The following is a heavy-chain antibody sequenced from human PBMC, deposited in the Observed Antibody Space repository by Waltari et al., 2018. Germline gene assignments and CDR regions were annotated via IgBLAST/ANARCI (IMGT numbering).Heavy chain of an antibody. V-gene: IGHV1-69*12. CDR3: ARVGAAAGIRYYFDY. CDR1: GGTFSSYA. J-gene: IGHJ4*02. Sequence: QVQLVQSGAEVKKPGSSVKVSCKASGGTFSSYASSWVRQAPGQGLEWMGGIIPIFGTANYAQKFQGRVTITADESTSTAYMELSSLRSEDTAVYYCARVGAAAGIRYYFDYWGQGTLVTVSS. D-gene: IGHD6-13*01. CDR2: IIPIFGTA.